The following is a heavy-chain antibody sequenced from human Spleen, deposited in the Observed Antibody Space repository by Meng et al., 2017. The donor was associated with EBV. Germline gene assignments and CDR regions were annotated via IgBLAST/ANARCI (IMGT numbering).Heavy chain of an antibody. J-gene: IGHJ5*02. CDR1: GFTVSNNY. V-gene: IGHV3-53*01. Sequence: EVQLVESGGCLIQPGGSLRLSCAASGFTVSNNYMSWVRQAPGKGLEWVSVIYSGGTTYYADSVKGRFTISRDNSKNTLYLQMNSLRAEDTAVYYCAQYGDNAWFDPWGQGTLVTVSS. D-gene: IGHD2-21*02. CDR2: IYSGGTT. CDR3: AQYGDNAWFDP.